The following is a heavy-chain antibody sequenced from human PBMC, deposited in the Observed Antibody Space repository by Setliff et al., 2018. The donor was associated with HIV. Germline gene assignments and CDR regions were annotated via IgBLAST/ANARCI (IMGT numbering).Heavy chain of an antibody. V-gene: IGHV4-4*07. Sequence: PSETLSLTCTVSGDSINPYFWNWIRQPAGKGLQWIGRIYTSGSTNYNPSLKSRVTISVDTSKNQFSLRLSSVIAADTAVYYCARGPPGSSIGWYVGYWGQGTLVTVS. CDR2: IYTSGST. D-gene: IGHD6-19*01. CDR3: ARGPPGSSIGWYVGY. CDR1: GDSINPYF. J-gene: IGHJ4*02.